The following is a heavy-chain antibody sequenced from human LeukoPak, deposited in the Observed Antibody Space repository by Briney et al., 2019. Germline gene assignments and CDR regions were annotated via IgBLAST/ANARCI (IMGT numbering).Heavy chain of an antibody. D-gene: IGHD3-22*01. CDR1: GFTFDDYG. V-gene: IGHV3-9*01. J-gene: IGHJ4*02. CDR2: VSWDSGSI. CDR3: AKGPGWLLSKRYFDY. Sequence: GGSLRLSCAASGFTFDDYGMSWVRQAPGGGLEWVSSVSWDSGSIAYADSVKGRFSISRDNAKNSLYLEMSSLRAEDTALYYCAKGPGWLLSKRYFDYWGQGTPVIVSS.